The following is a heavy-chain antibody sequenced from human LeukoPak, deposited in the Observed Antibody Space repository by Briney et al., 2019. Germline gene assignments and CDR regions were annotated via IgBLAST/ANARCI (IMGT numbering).Heavy chain of an antibody. V-gene: IGHV1-69*05. Sequence: SVKVSCKASGGTFSSYAISWVRQAPGQGLEWMGGIIPIFGTANYAQKFQGRVTITTDESTGTAYMELSSLRSEDTAVYYCATRYSVWEDARAYSYGPSYYYYMDVWGKGTTVTVSS. CDR2: IIPIFGTA. CDR3: ATRYSVWEDARAYSYGPSYYYYMDV. J-gene: IGHJ6*03. D-gene: IGHD5-18*01. CDR1: GGTFSSYA.